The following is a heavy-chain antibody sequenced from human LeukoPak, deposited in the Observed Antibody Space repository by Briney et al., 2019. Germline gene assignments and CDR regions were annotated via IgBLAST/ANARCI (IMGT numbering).Heavy chain of an antibody. V-gene: IGHV3-33*08. D-gene: IGHD6-6*01. Sequence: GGSLRLSCAASGFTFSNYAMSWVRQAPGKGLEWVAVIRYDGSNQDYADSVKGRFTISRDNSKNTLYLQMNSLRAEDTAVYYCARGYSSSYYFDYWGQGTLVTISS. CDR3: ARGYSSSYYFDY. CDR1: GFTFSNYA. J-gene: IGHJ4*02. CDR2: IRYDGSNQ.